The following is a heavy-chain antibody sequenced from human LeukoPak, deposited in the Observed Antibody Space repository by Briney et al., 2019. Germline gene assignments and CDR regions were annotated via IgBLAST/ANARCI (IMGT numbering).Heavy chain of an antibody. CDR1: GGSISSGGYY. CDR3: ARVTFPDVFDF. D-gene: IGHD3-16*01. V-gene: IGHV4-31*03. J-gene: IGHJ4*02. Sequence: PSETLSLTCTVSGGSISSGGYYWSWIRQHPGKGLEWIGYIYYSGSTYYNPSLKSRVTISVDTSKKQFSRRLSSVTAADTAVYYCARVTFPDVFDFWGQGTLVTVSS. CDR2: IYYSGST.